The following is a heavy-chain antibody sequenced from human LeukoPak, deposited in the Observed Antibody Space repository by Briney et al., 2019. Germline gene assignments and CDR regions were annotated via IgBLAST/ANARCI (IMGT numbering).Heavy chain of an antibody. CDR1: GGSISSSSYY. D-gene: IGHD3-9*01. CDR2: IYYSGST. J-gene: IGHJ3*02. CDR3: ARERNYDILTGSDAFDI. Sequence: SETLSLTCTVSGGSISSSSYYWGWIRQPPGKGLEWIGSIYYSGSTYYNPSLKSRVTISVDTSKNQFSLKLSPVTAADTAVYYCARERNYDILTGSDAFDIWGQGTMVTVSS. V-gene: IGHV4-39*07.